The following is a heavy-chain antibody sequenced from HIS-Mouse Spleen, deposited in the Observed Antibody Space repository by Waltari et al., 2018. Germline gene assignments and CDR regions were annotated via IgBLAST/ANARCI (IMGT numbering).Heavy chain of an antibody. CDR1: GWSFSRYQ. V-gene: IGHV4-34*01. Sequence: QVQLQQWGAGLLKPSETLSLTCAVYGWSFSRYQWSWIRQPLGKGLEWIGEINHSGSTNYNPSLKSRVTISVDTSKNQFSLKLSSVTAADTAVYYCARGALRGSYYWGEYFQHWGQGTLVTVSS. CDR2: INHSGST. CDR3: ARGALRGSYYWGEYFQH. D-gene: IGHD1-26*01. J-gene: IGHJ1*01.